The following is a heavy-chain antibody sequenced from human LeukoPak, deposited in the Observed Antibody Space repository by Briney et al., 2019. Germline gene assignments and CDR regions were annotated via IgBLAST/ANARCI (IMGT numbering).Heavy chain of an antibody. V-gene: IGHV3-11*06. CDR1: GFIFSDYY. CDR2: ISGSGSDT. D-gene: IGHD6-13*01. Sequence: PGGSLRLSCAASGFIFSDYYMTWIRQAPGKGLGWLSYISGSGSDTNYADSVKGRFTTSRDNAKNSLYLQMNSLRAEDTAVYYCARVGSIAAAGTPDYWGQGTLVTVSS. CDR3: ARVGSIAAAGTPDY. J-gene: IGHJ4*02.